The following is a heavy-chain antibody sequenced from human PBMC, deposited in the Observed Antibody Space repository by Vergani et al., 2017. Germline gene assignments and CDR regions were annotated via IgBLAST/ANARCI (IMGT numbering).Heavy chain of an antibody. CDR3: AKRFRGWGIAY. Sequence: QVQLVESGGGVVQRGGSLRLSCATSGFTLSNYDMQWIRQGPGKGLEFLAFIQFDGSNLYYAGSVKGRFTLSRDFSKNTLYLQRNSLRTDDTATYYWAKRFRGWGIAYGGKGTQVIVSS. CDR1: GFTLSNYD. CDR2: IQFDGSNL. V-gene: IGHV3-30*02. J-gene: IGHJ4*02. D-gene: IGHD3-16*01.